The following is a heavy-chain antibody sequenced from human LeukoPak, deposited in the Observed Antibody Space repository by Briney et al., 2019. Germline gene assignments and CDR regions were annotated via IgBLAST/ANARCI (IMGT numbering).Heavy chain of an antibody. V-gene: IGHV3-23*01. Sequence: GGYLRLSCAASGFTFSSYAMSWVRQAPGKGLEWVSAISGSGGSTYYADSVKGRFTISRDNSKNTLYLQMNSLRAEDTAVYYCARDFQYCSSTSCYDLRDFDYWGQGTLVTVSS. CDR1: GFTFSSYA. D-gene: IGHD2-2*01. CDR3: ARDFQYCSSTSCYDLRDFDY. CDR2: ISGSGGST. J-gene: IGHJ4*02.